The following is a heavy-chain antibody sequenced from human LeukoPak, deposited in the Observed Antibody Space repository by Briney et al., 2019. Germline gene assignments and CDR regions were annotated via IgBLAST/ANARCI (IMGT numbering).Heavy chain of an antibody. D-gene: IGHD2-15*01. CDR3: AKDLGYCSGGSCGFFDY. CDR1: GFTFSSYG. CDR2: ISGSGGST. Sequence: GGSLRLSCAASGFTFSSYGMSWVRQAPGKGLEWVSAISGSGGSTYYADSVKGRFTISRDNSKNTLYLQMNSLRPEDTAVYYCAKDLGYCSGGSCGFFDYWGQGTLVTVSS. J-gene: IGHJ4*02. V-gene: IGHV3-23*01.